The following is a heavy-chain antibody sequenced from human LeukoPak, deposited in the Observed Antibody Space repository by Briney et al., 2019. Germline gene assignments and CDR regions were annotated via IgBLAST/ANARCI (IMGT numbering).Heavy chain of an antibody. Sequence: PGGSLRLSCAASGFTFSSYEMNWVRQAPGKGLEWVSYISSSGSTIYYADSVKGRFTISRDNAKNSLYLQMNSLRAEDTAVYYCAREGYCSGSSCAPGPPLKSSGTYGMDVWGQGTTVTVSS. J-gene: IGHJ6*02. CDR3: AREGYCSGSSCAPGPPLKSSGTYGMDV. CDR2: ISSSGSTI. D-gene: IGHD2-15*01. CDR1: GFTFSSYE. V-gene: IGHV3-48*03.